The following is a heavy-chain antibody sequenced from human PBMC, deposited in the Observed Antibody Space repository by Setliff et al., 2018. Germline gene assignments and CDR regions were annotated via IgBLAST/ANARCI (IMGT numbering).Heavy chain of an antibody. J-gene: IGHJ5*02. CDR1: GGSISSGTSY. V-gene: IGHV4-61*02. CDR2: IYAIRST. CDR3: ARGYAARVGFGNWFDP. Sequence: SETLSLTCTVSGGSISSGTSYWNWIRQPAGKELEWIGRIYAIRSTNYNPSLKSRVTISVDTPNNQFSLKLSSVTAADTAVFYCARGYAARVGFGNWFDPWGQGTPVTVSS. D-gene: IGHD6-6*01.